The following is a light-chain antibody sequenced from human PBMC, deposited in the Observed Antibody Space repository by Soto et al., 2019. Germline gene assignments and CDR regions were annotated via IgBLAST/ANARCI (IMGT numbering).Light chain of an antibody. V-gene: IGLV1-40*01. CDR1: SCNIGAGNV. J-gene: IGLJ2*01. CDR2: DNS. Sequence: QSVLTQPPSVSGSPGQTVTISCTGSSCNIGAGNVVHWYQQLPGTAPKLFIYDNSNRPSGVPDRFSGSKSGTSASLAISGLQAEDEADYYCQSYASSLSGSVVFGAGTKVTVL. CDR3: QSYASSLSGSVV.